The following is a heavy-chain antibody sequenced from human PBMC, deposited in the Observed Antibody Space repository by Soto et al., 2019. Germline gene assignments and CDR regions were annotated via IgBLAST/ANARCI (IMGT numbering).Heavy chain of an antibody. Sequence: QVQLVQSGPEVGKPGASVKVSCKASGYTFTGYYLHWVRQAPGQGLEWMGYINPDSGRTRYAQKFQGTVTMARDTSITTAYLELSSLKYDDSAIFYCALSFSQTNIDVLGQGTTVIFSS. CDR3: ALSFSQTNIDV. J-gene: IGHJ6*01. V-gene: IGHV1-2*02. CDR2: INPDSGRT. CDR1: GYTFTGYY.